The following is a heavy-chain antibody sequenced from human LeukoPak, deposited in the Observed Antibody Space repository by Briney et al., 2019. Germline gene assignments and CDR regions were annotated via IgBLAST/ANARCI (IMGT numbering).Heavy chain of an antibody. D-gene: IGHD3-3*01. CDR2: IYYSAST. CDR1: GGSVSSGSYY. Sequence: SETLSLTCTVSGGSVSSGSYYWSWIRQPPGKGLEWIGYIYYSASTNYNPSLKSRVTISVDTSDNQFSLKLSSVTAADTAVYYCARDAEYDFWSGYYVRTFDYWGQGTLVTVSS. J-gene: IGHJ4*02. CDR3: ARDAEYDFWSGYYVRTFDY. V-gene: IGHV4-61*01.